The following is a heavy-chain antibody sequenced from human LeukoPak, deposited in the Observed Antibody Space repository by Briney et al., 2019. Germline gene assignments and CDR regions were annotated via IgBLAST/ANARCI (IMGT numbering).Heavy chain of an antibody. V-gene: IGHV4-59*01. CDR2: IYHTGST. Sequence: TSETLSLTCSVSGGPITEYYWSWIRQPPGKGLEWIGYIYHTGSTNYSPSLKSRVTMSVDASRNQFSLKLVSVTAADTAVYYCARDRGSTGYYYLDSWGQGILVTVSS. D-gene: IGHD6-19*01. CDR3: ARDRGSTGYYYLDS. J-gene: IGHJ4*02. CDR1: GGPITEYY.